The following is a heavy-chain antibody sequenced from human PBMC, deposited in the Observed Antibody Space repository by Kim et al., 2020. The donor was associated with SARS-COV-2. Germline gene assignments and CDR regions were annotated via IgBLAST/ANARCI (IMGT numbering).Heavy chain of an antibody. CDR2: INSSGGST. CDR3: AREFRDGYNKDYNWFDP. Sequence: ASVKVSCKASGYTFTSYYMHWVRQAPGQGLEWMGIINSSGGSTSYAQKFQGRVTMTRDTSTSTVYMELSSLRSEDTAVYYCAREFRDGYNKDYNWFDPWCQGTLVTVSS. J-gene: IGHJ5*02. CDR1: GYTFTSYY. D-gene: IGHD5-12*01. V-gene: IGHV1-46*01.